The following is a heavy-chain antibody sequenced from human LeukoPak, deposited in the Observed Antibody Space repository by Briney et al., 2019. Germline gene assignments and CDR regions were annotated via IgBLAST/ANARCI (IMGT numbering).Heavy chain of an antibody. CDR2: INPNSGGT. V-gene: IGHV1-2*02. Sequence: ASVKVSCKASGYTFTGYYMHWVRQAPGQGLEWMGWINPNSGGTNYAQKFQGRVTITADKSTSTAYMELSSLRSEDTAVYYCARLGSVTTVYDYWGQGTLVTVSS. J-gene: IGHJ4*02. CDR3: ARLGSVTTVYDY. CDR1: GYTFTGYY. D-gene: IGHD4-11*01.